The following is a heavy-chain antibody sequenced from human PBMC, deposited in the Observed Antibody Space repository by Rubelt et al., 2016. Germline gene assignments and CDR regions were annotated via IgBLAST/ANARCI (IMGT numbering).Heavy chain of an antibody. CDR2: IYPGDSDT. J-gene: IGHJ4*02. V-gene: IGHV5-51*01. D-gene: IGHD1-26*01. Sequence: IEWMGIIYPGDSDTRYSPSFQGQVTISADKSISTAYLQWSSLKASDTAMYYCARHHDSGSYGVDYWGQGTLVTVSS. CDR3: ARHHDSGSYGVDY.